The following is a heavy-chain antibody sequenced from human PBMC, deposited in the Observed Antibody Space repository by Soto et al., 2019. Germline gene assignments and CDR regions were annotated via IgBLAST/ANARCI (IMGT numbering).Heavy chain of an antibody. Sequence: ASVKVSCKASGYPFSDNQIHWLRRAPGQGLEWMGRINPKSDDTNYAQKFQGRVTMTRDTSIDTAYLELTGLTSDDTATYYCARKRSLDYIRWGLDPWGQGTLVTVS. CDR2: INPKSDDT. D-gene: IGHD4-4*01. V-gene: IGHV1-2*02. J-gene: IGHJ5*02. CDR3: ARKRSLDYIRWGLDP. CDR1: GYPFSDNQ.